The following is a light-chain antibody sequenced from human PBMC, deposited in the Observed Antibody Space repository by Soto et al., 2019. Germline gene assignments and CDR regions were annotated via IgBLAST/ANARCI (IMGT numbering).Light chain of an antibody. J-gene: IGKJ5*01. CDR1: QGIKF. CDR3: QQANRVPST. Sequence: IQMTQSPSSVFPSVGDTVTISXRASQGIKFLAWYQQKRGKAPRLXXDKXTNLQRGGPPRLSGSGSVTDFTLTISSLHPEDSADYVCQQANRVPSTFGQGTRLEIK. V-gene: IGKV1-12*01. CDR2: KXT.